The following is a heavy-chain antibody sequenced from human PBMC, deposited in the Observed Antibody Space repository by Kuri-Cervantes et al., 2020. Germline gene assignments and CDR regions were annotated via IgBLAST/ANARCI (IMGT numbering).Heavy chain of an antibody. CDR1: GFTFSSYG. J-gene: IGHJ3*02. CDR3: ARAMMWSSDAFDI. Sequence: GESLKISCAASGFTFSSYGMHWVRQAPGKGLEWVAVISYDGSNKYYADSVKGRFTISRENAKNSLYLQMNSLRAGDTAVYYCARAMMWSSDAFDIWGQGTMVTVSS. D-gene: IGHD3-22*01. V-gene: IGHV3-30*03. CDR2: ISYDGSNK.